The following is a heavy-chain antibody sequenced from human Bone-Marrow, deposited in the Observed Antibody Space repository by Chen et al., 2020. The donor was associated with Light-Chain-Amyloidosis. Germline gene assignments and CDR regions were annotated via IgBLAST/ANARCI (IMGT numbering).Heavy chain of an antibody. Sequence: EVQLVESGGGVVQPGGSLRLSGAASGFTFDDYAMHWVRQAPGKGLEWVSLISGDGGSTYYADSVKGRFTISRDNSKNSLYLQMNSLRTEDTALYYCAKDKRGSSSSWSHYFDYWGQGTLVTVSS. J-gene: IGHJ4*02. D-gene: IGHD6-13*01. CDR2: ISGDGGST. CDR1: GFTFDDYA. V-gene: IGHV3-43*02. CDR3: AKDKRGSSSSWSHYFDY.